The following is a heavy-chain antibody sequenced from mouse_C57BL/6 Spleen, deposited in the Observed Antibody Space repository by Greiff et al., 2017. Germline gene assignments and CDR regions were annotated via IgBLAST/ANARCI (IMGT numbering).Heavy chain of an antibody. D-gene: IGHD2-10*01. J-gene: IGHJ2*01. Sequence: QVQLKESGAELARPGASVKLSCKASGYTFTSDGISWVKQRTGQGLEWIGEIYPRSGNTYDNAKFKGKATLTADKSSSTAYMELRSLTSEASAVYFCASPCYGYYDFDYWGQGTTLTVSS. CDR2: IYPRSGNT. CDR3: ASPCYGYYDFDY. CDR1: GYTFTSDG. V-gene: IGHV1-81*01.